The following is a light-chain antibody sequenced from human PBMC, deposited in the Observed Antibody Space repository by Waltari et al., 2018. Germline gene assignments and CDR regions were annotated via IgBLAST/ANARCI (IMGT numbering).Light chain of an antibody. V-gene: IGKV2-28*01. J-gene: IGKJ2*01. CDR2: LGS. CDR1: QGLHSNGYNY. Sequence: DIVLTQSPLSLPVAPGEPASISCRSSQGLHSNGYNYLDWYLQKPGQSPQLLIYLGSNRASGVPVRFSGSGSGTDFTLKISRVEAEDVGVYYCMQSLQIPDTFGQGTKLEIK. CDR3: MQSLQIPDT.